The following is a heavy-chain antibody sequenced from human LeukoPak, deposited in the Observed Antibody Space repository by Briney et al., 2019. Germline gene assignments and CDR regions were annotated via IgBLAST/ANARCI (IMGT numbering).Heavy chain of an antibody. Sequence: PGGSLRLSCAASGFSVSNTYMSWVRQAPGKGLEWVSIIYSCGNTYYADSVKGRFTISRDNAKNSLYLQMNSLRAEDTAVYYCARAPDLDSSGYYYRFFQHWGQGTLVTVSS. V-gene: IGHV3-53*01. D-gene: IGHD3-22*01. CDR2: IYSCGNT. CDR1: GFSVSNTY. J-gene: IGHJ1*01. CDR3: ARAPDLDSSGYYYRFFQH.